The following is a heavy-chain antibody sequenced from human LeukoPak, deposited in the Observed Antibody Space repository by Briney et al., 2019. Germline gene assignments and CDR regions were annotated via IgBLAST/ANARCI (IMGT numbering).Heavy chain of an antibody. Sequence: GGSLRLSCAASGFTFSSYGMHWVRQAPGKGREWVAVIWYDGSNKYYADSVKGRFTISRDNSKNTLYLQMNSLRAEDTAVYYCARDREYYDILTGYYTHWGQGTLVTVSS. V-gene: IGHV3-33*01. CDR1: GFTFSSYG. CDR3: ARDREYYDILTGYYTH. CDR2: IWYDGSNK. J-gene: IGHJ4*02. D-gene: IGHD3-9*01.